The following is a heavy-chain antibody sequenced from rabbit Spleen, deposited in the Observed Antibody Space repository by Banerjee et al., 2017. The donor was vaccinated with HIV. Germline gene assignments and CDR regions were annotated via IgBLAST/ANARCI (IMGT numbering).Heavy chain of an antibody. V-gene: IGHV1S45*01. Sequence: QEQLVESGGGLVKPGGTLTLTSTASGFSLSSSDYMCWVRQAPGKGLEWISCIAGGSSGFTYSATWAKGRFTISKTSSTTVTLQMTSLTVADTATYFCARDTGSSFSSYGMDLWGQGTLVTVS. D-gene: IGHD8-1*01. CDR3: ARDTGSSFSSYGMDL. J-gene: IGHJ6*01. CDR1: GFSLSSSDY. CDR2: IAGGSSGFT.